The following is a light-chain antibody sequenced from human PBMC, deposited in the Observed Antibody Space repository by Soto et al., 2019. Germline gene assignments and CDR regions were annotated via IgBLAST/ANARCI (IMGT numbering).Light chain of an antibody. J-gene: IGKJ5*01. CDR2: GAS. V-gene: IGKV3-20*01. CDR1: QSVSSSY. CDR3: QQYGNSPVT. Sequence: EIVLTQAPCTLSFSPGERGTLSCRASQSVSSSYLAWYQQKPGQAPRLLIYGASSRATGIPDRFSGSGSGTDFTLIISRLDPEDFAVYYCQQYGNSPVTFGQGTRLEIK.